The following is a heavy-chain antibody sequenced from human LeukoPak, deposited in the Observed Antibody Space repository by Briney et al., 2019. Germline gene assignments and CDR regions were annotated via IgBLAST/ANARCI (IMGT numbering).Heavy chain of an antibody. V-gene: IGHV3-7*03. Sequence: PGGSLRLSCAASGFTFSSYWMSWVRQAPGKGLEWVANIKQDGSEKYYVDSVKGRFTISRDNAKNSLYLQMNSLRAEDTTVYYCAREYSYGDFDYWGQGTLVTVSS. CDR2: IKQDGSEK. D-gene: IGHD5-18*01. J-gene: IGHJ4*02. CDR1: GFTFSSYW. CDR3: AREYSYGDFDY.